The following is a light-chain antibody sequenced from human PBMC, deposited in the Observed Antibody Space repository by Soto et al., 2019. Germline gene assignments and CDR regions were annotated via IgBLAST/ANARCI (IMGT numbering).Light chain of an antibody. CDR3: FLSYAGPTWM. CDR2: DTN. Sequence: QAVVTQEPSLTVSPGGTVTLTCGSNTGAVTTSHYPYWIQQKPGQAPRTLIYDTNNLHSWTPARFSGSLLGGKAALTLSGAHPEDEAEYYCFLSYAGPTWMFGGGTKLTVL. V-gene: IGLV7-46*01. J-gene: IGLJ3*02. CDR1: TGAVTTSHY.